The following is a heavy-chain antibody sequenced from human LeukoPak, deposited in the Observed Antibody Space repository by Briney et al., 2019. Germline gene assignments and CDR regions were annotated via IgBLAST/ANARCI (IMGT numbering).Heavy chain of an antibody. CDR3: ATRAYESSRYSIRR. V-gene: IGHV1-2*02. J-gene: IGHJ4*02. D-gene: IGHD3-22*01. CDR2: INPKSGDT. CDR1: GYTFTAYY. Sequence: ASVKVSCKASGYTFTAYYMHWMRQAPGQGLEWMGGINPKSGDTNYLQKFQGRVTMTRDTSISTAYMELSRLRSDDTAMYYCATRAYESSRYSIRRWGQGTLVSVSS.